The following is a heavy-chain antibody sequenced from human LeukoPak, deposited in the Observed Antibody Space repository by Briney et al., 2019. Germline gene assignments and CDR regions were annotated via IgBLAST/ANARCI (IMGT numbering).Heavy chain of an antibody. J-gene: IGHJ4*02. V-gene: IGHV1-8*02. Sequence: ASVKVSCKASGYTFTGYYMHWVRQAPGQGLEWMGWINPNSGNTGYAQKFQGRVTMTRNTSISTAYMELSSLRSEDTAVYYCARGRGRVLRYFNWGQGTLVTVSS. D-gene: IGHD3-9*01. CDR3: ARGRGRVLRYFN. CDR2: INPNSGNT. CDR1: GYTFTGYY.